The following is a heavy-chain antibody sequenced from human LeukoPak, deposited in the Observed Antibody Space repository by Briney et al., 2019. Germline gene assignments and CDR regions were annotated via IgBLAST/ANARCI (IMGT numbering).Heavy chain of an antibody. J-gene: IGHJ4*02. CDR2: IYTSGST. V-gene: IGHV4-4*07. Sequence: SETLSLTCTVSGGSISSYYWSWIRQPAGKGLEWIGRIYTSGSTNYNPSLKSRVTMSVDTSKNQFSLKLSPVTAADTAVYYCAREGARAQSLNYWGQGTLVTVSS. CDR1: GGSISSYY. CDR3: AREGARAQSLNY. D-gene: IGHD3-16*01.